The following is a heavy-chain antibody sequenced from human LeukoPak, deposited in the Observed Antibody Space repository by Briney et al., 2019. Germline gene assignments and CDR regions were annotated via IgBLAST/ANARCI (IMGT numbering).Heavy chain of an antibody. V-gene: IGHV3-23*01. Sequence: PGGSLRLSCAASGFTFSSYWMSWVRQAPGKGLEWVSAISGSGGSTYYADSVKGRFTISRDNSKNTLYLQMNSLRAEDTAVYYCAKGDDFWSGYSDYWGQGTLVTVSS. J-gene: IGHJ4*02. CDR3: AKGDDFWSGYSDY. D-gene: IGHD3-3*01. CDR1: GFTFSSYW. CDR2: ISGSGGST.